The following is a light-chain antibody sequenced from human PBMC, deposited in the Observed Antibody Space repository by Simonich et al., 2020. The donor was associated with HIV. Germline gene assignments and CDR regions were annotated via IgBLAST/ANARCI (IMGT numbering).Light chain of an antibody. CDR2: EGS. V-gene: IGLV2-14*02. J-gene: IGLJ3*02. CDR1: SSDVGSYNL. CDR3: SSYTGSSTWV. Sequence: QSALTQPASVSGSPGQSITISCTGTSSDVGSYNLVSWYQQHPGKAPKLMIYEGSKRPSGVSNRFSASKSGNTASLTISGLQAEDEGDYYCSSYTGSSTWVFGGGTKLTVL.